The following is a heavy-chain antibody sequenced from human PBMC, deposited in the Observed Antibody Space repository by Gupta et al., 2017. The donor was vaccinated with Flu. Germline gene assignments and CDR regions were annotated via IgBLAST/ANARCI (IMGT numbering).Heavy chain of an antibody. Sequence: QVQLQESASGLVKPSETMSVTCTICGGASSSGKYHRGWIRLPHGKVLGWIRHADDTDNTNFIASLTGRVTISMDKSKNQFSLKLSSVTGADTAVYYCATFCVGYGGTGAWGQGTLVTVSS. D-gene: IGHD2-21*01. J-gene: IGHJ5*02. V-gene: IGHV4-61*02. CDR1: GGASSSGKYH. CDR2: ADDTDNT. CDR3: ATFCVGYGGTGA.